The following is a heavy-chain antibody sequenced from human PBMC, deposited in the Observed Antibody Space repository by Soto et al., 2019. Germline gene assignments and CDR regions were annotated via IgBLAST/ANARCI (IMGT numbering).Heavy chain of an antibody. J-gene: IGHJ3*01. Sequence: PGGSLRLSCATSGFMLSSFTMNWVRQAPGKGLEWLAQITTASTTFYPDSIRGRFTASRDDADNLVYLEMDNLRAEDSGTYYCVRDMPRRRASDFWGQGTVVTVSS. D-gene: IGHD2-2*01. V-gene: IGHV3-48*03. CDR2: ITTASTT. CDR3: VRDMPRRRASDF. CDR1: GFMLSSFT.